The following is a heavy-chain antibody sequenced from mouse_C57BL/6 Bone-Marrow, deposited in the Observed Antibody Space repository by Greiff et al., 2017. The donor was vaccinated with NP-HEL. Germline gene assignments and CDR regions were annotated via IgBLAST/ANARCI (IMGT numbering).Heavy chain of an antibody. Sequence: PGASVKMSCKASGYTFTSYWITWVKQRPGQGLEWIGDIYPGSGSTNYNEKFKSKATLTVDTSSSTAYMQLSSLTSEDSAVYYCARGGSSPSYAMDYWGQGTSVTVSS. CDR2: IYPGSGST. J-gene: IGHJ4*01. V-gene: IGHV1-55*01. CDR3: ARGGSSPSYAMDY. D-gene: IGHD1-1*01. CDR1: GYTFTSYW.